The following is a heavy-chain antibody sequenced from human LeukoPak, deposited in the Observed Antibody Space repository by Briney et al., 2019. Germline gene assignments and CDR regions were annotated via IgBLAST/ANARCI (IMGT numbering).Heavy chain of an antibody. Sequence: QTGGSLRLSCSASGFTVSINFMSWIRQAPGKGLEWVSAISGSGGSTYYADSVKGRFTISRDNSKNTLYLQMNSLRAEDTAVYYCAKDRASGNMSSSSPYWGQGTLVTVSS. J-gene: IGHJ4*02. CDR1: GFTVSINF. V-gene: IGHV3-23*01. CDR2: ISGSGGST. D-gene: IGHD6-6*01. CDR3: AKDRASGNMSSSSPY.